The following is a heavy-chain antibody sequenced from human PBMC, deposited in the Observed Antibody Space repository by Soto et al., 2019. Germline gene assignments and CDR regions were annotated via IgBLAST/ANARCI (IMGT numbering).Heavy chain of an antibody. CDR3: AKEEGLYDFEISYGMDV. CDR1: GFTFSSYE. Sequence: QPGWSLRLSCAASGFTFSSYEMNWVRQAPGKGLEWVSYISSSGGTIYYADSVKGRFTISRDNAKNSLYLQMNSLRAEDTAVYYFAKEEGLYDFEISYGMDVWGQGTTVTVSS. V-gene: IGHV3-48*03. CDR2: ISSSGGTI. J-gene: IGHJ6*02. D-gene: IGHD2-8*01.